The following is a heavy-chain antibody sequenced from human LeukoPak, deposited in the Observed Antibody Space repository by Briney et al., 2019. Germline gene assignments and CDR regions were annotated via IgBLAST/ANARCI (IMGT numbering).Heavy chain of an antibody. CDR3: ARDSAYYDYVWGSYRYTGINY. J-gene: IGHJ4*02. CDR2: IKQDGSEK. Sequence: GGSLRLSCAASGFTFSSYSMNWVRQAPGKGLEWVANIKQDGSEKYYVDSVKGRFTISRDNAKNSLYLQMSSLRAEDTAVYYCARDSAYYDYVWGSYRYTGINYWGQGTLVTVSS. V-gene: IGHV3-7*01. D-gene: IGHD3-16*02. CDR1: GFTFSSYS.